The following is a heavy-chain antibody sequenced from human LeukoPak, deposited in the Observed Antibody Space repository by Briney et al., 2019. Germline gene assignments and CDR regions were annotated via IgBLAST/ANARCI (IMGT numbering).Heavy chain of an antibody. J-gene: IGHJ4*02. Sequence: GGSLRLSCAASGFTFSSYSMNWVRQAPGKGLEWVSYISSSSSTIYYADSVKGRFTISRDNAKNSLYLQMNSLRAEDTAVYYCAREDGGIFVGDSSGYYQEFDYWGQGTLVTVSS. CDR2: ISSSSSTI. D-gene: IGHD3-22*01. V-gene: IGHV3-48*01. CDR3: AREDGGIFVGDSSGYYQEFDY. CDR1: GFTFSSYS.